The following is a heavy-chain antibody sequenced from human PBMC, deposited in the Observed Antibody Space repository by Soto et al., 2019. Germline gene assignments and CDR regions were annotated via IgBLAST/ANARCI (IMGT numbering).Heavy chain of an antibody. V-gene: IGHV3-30*03. Sequence: HPGGSLRLSCAASGFTFSSYGMHWVRQAPGKGLEWVAVISYDGSNRYYGDAVKGRFTISRDNSKSTLYLQMSSLRAEDTAVYYCARAFCTNGVCYYFFDYSGHGTLVTVSS. D-gene: IGHD2-8*01. CDR1: GFTFSSYG. J-gene: IGHJ4*01. CDR2: ISYDGSNR. CDR3: ARAFCTNGVCYYFFDY.